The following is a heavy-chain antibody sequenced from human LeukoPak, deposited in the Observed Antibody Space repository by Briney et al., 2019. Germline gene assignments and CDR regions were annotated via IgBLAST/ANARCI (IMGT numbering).Heavy chain of an antibody. CDR2: ISAYNGKT. CDR1: GFSFSTYG. CDR3: ARGGALTSFDS. D-gene: IGHD1-26*01. V-gene: IGHV1-18*01. J-gene: IGHJ4*02. Sequence: ASVKVSCKASGFSFSTYGFSWVRQAPGQGLEWMGWISAYNGKTNYAQKFQGRVTMTTDTSTTTVRMDLRSLRSDDTAVYFCARGGALTSFDSWGQGTLITVSS.